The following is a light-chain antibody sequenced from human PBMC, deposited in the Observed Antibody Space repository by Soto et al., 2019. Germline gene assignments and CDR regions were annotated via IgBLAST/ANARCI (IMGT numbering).Light chain of an antibody. Sequence: QSALTQPASVSGSPGQSITISCTGTSSDVGGYNYVSWYQQHPGKAPKLIIYDDSNRPSGVCNRFSGSKSGNTASLTISGLQAEDGADYYCSSYTSSTALKVFGGGTKLTVL. CDR1: SSDVGGYNY. V-gene: IGLV2-14*01. CDR3: SSYTSSTALKV. CDR2: DDS. J-gene: IGLJ2*01.